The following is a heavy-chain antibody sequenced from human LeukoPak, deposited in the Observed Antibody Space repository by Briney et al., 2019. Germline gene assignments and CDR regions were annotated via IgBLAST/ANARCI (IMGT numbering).Heavy chain of an antibody. J-gene: IGHJ6*02. CDR2: IWYDGSNK. D-gene: IGHD6-13*01. V-gene: IGHV3-33*08. Sequence: GRSLRLSCAASGFTFSSYGMHWVRQAPGKGLEWVAVIWYDGSNKYYADSVKGRFTISRDNSKNTLYLQMNSLRAEDTAVYYCARDHPNPGPLSAAADIRADYYYYYGMDVWGQGTTVTVSS. CDR3: ARDHPNPGPLSAAADIRADYYYYYGMDV. CDR1: GFTFSSYG.